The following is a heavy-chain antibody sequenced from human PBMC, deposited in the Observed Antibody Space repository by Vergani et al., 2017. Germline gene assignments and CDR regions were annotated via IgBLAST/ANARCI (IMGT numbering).Heavy chain of an antibody. D-gene: IGHD4-11*01. CDR2: IDHTGRP. V-gene: IGHV4-34*01. CDR3: ARVNTETNGHLYYYDYMDV. J-gene: IGHJ6*03. Sequence: QVQLQQLGGGLLKPSETLSLTCVVNGGSFTSYHWTWIRQSPGEGLEWVGDIDHTGRPDYNPSLKSRLTMSVDKSRNQFSLKLNSVTATDTAIYFCARVNTETNGHLYYYDYMDVWGQGTAVTVS. CDR1: GGSFTSYH.